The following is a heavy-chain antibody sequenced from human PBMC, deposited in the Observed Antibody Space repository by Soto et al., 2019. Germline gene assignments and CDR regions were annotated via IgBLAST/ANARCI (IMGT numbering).Heavy chain of an antibody. D-gene: IGHD3-16*01. CDR2: ISPYTGNT. V-gene: IGHV1-18*01. Sequence: QVQLVQSGDEVKKPGASVKVSCKASGYIFVNYGIAWVRQAPGQGLEWMGWISPYTGNTHSATTIQGRLTMTTDTSTSTAYMDLGSLTSDDTAVYYCVLVDNYVTPTPQDVWGQGTTGTVSS. CDR3: VLVDNYVTPTPQDV. CDR1: GYIFVNYG. J-gene: IGHJ6*02.